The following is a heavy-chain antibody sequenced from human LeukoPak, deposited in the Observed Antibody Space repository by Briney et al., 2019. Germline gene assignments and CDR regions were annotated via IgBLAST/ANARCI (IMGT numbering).Heavy chain of an antibody. CDR3: AKETSGSYRRDYYYYYMDV. CDR2: IRYDGSNK. V-gene: IGHV3-30*02. Sequence: GGSLRLSCAASGFTFSSYGMHWVRQAPGKGLEWVAFIRYDGSNKYYADSVKGRFTISRDNSKNTLYLQMNSLRAEDTAVYYCAKETSGSYRRDYYYYYMDVWGKGTTVTVSS. J-gene: IGHJ6*03. D-gene: IGHD1-26*01. CDR1: GFTFSSYG.